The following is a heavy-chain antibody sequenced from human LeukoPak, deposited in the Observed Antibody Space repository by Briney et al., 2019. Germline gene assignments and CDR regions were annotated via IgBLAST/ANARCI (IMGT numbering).Heavy chain of an antibody. CDR1: GLTFPSYA. J-gene: IGHJ4*02. D-gene: IGHD2-2*01. CDR3: VTAYCSSTNCYDPEY. Sequence: GGSLRLSCSASGLTFPSYALHWVRQAPGKGLEYVSAISTTGSRTYYADSVKGRFTISRDNSKSTMYLQMISLRPEDTAVYYCVTAYCSSTNCYDPEYWGRGTLVTVSS. V-gene: IGHV3-64D*06. CDR2: ISTTGSRT.